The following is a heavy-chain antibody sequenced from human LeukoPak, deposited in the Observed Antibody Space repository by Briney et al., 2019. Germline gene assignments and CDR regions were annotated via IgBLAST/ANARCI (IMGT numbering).Heavy chain of an antibody. CDR3: ARDFGGSRIGADY. D-gene: IGHD4-23*01. J-gene: IGHJ4*02. CDR2: ISVYNGNT. CDR1: GYMFTTYG. Sequence: ASVKVSCKASGYMFTTYGISWVRQAPGQGLEWMGWISVYNGNTNYAQKIHGRVTITTDTSTSTAYMELRSLRSDDTAAYYCARDFGGSRIGADYWGQGTLVTVSS. V-gene: IGHV1-18*01.